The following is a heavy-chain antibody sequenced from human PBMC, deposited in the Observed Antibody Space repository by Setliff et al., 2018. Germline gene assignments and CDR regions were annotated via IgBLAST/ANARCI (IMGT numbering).Heavy chain of an antibody. V-gene: IGHV4-30-4*08. CDR1: GGSISSGDYY. J-gene: IGHJ4*02. CDR3: ARSFSRSEKFLLDY. D-gene: IGHD2-15*01. Sequence: SETLSLTCTVSGGSISSGDYYWSWIRQPPGKGLEWIGYIYYSGSTYYNPSFKSRVTISVDTSKNQFSLKLSSVTAAATAVYCCARSFSRSEKFLLDYWGQGALVTVSS. CDR2: IYYSGST.